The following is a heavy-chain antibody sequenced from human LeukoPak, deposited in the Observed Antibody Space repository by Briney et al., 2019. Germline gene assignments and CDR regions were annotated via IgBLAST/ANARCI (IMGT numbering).Heavy chain of an antibody. V-gene: IGHV3-15*01. CDR3: TTEAYYYGSGSIDY. CDR1: GFTFSNAW. J-gene: IGHJ4*02. Sequence: GGSLRLSCAASGFTFSNAWMSWVRQAPGKGLEWVGRIKSKTDGGTTDYAAPVKGRFTISRDDSKNTLYLQMNSLKTEDTAVYYCTTEAYYYGSGSIDYWGQGTLSPSPQ. CDR2: IKSKTDGGTT. D-gene: IGHD3-10*01.